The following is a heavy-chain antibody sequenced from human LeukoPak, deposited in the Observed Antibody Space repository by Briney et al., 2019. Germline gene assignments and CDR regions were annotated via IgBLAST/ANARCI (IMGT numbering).Heavy chain of an antibody. V-gene: IGHV3-74*01. J-gene: IGHJ4*02. Sequence: QPGGSLRLSCAASGFTFSSYWVHWVRQAPGKGLVWVSRVNSDGSSTTSADSVKGRFTISRDNAKNTLYLQMNSLRAEDTAVYYCARDRDDSSGYYLDYWGQGTLVTVSS. CDR3: ARDRDDSSGYYLDY. CDR2: VNSDGSST. CDR1: GFTFSSYW. D-gene: IGHD3-22*01.